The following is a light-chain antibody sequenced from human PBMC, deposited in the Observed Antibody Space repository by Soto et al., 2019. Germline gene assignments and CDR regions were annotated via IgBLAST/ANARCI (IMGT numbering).Light chain of an antibody. CDR1: QSIGNW. V-gene: IGKV1-5*01. Sequence: TQSPGTLSLSPGERATLTCRSSQSIGNWLAWYQQKPGKAPKLLIYDASSLQSGVPSRFSGSASGTDFTLTISSLQPDDFATYYCQQYNSYSPRTFGQGTKVDIK. CDR3: QQYNSYSPRT. J-gene: IGKJ1*01. CDR2: DAS.